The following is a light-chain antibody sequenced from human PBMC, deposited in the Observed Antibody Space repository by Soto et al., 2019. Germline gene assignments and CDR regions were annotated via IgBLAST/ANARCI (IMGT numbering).Light chain of an antibody. Sequence: EIVLTQSPATLSLSPGERATLSCRASQSVSSYLAWYQQKPGQAPRLLIYDASNRATGIPARFSGSGSGTDFTLTISSLEPEDFAVYYCQQRSNWLPITFGQGPRLEI. CDR2: DAS. CDR3: QQRSNWLPIT. J-gene: IGKJ5*01. CDR1: QSVSSY. V-gene: IGKV3-11*01.